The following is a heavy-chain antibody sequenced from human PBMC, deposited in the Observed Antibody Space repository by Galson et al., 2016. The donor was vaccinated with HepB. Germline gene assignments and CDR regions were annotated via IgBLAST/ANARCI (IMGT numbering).Heavy chain of an antibody. D-gene: IGHD2-15*01. J-gene: IGHJ3*01. Sequence: SVKVSCKASGGTFSTYTINWLRQAPGQGLEWMGGINPLSGAPNYAQRFQGRVTITADVSTSTVFMDLSSLRSEDTAVYYCARIGYCIGNECRRGAFDVWGQGTMVTVSS. CDR1: GGTFSTYT. CDR3: ARIGYCIGNECRRGAFDV. CDR2: INPLSGAP. V-gene: IGHV1-69*13.